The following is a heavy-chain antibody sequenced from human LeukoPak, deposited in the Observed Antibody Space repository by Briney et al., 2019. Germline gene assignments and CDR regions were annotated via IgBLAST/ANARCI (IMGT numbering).Heavy chain of an antibody. D-gene: IGHD6-13*01. J-gene: IGHJ4*02. Sequence: ASVKVSCKASGGTFSSYAISWVRQAPGQGLEWMGGIIPIFGTANYAQKFQGRVTITADKSTSTAYMELSSLRSEDTAVYYCARAEPYSSRGPYYFDYWGQGTLVTVSS. CDR1: GGTFSSYA. CDR3: ARAEPYSSRGPYYFDY. V-gene: IGHV1-69*06. CDR2: IIPIFGTA.